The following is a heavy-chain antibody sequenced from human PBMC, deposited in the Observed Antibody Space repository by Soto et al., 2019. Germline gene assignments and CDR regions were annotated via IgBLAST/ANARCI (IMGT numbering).Heavy chain of an antibody. Sequence: SETLCLTCTVAGGSISSYDWSWIRQPPGKGLEWIGYIYYSGSTNYNPSLKSRVTISVDTSKNQFSLELSSLRSEDTAVYYCAREKSRYYDYWGQGTLVTVSS. V-gene: IGHV4-59*01. J-gene: IGHJ4*02. CDR1: GGSISSYD. CDR3: AREKSRYYDY. CDR2: IYYSGST.